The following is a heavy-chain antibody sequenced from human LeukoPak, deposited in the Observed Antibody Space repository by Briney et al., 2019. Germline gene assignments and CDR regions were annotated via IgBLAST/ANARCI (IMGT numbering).Heavy chain of an antibody. CDR1: GGTFISYD. D-gene: IGHD4-17*01. Sequence: AVKVSCRAAGGTFISYDIIWVRQPPGQEREGMGGIIPICGTANYAQKFQGRVTITTDESTSTAYMELSSLRSEDTAVYYCARGRYGDYVPHYWGQGTLVTVSS. J-gene: IGHJ4*02. CDR3: ARGRYGDYVPHY. V-gene: IGHV1-69*05. CDR2: IIPICGTA.